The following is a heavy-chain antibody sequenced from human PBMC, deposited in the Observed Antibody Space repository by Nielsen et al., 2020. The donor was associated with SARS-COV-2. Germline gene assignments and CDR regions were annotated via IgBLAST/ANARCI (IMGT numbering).Heavy chain of an antibody. CDR2: IYHSGST. Sequence: SETLSLTCAVSGGSISSSNWWSWVRQPPGKGLEWIGEIYHSGSTNYNPSLKSRVTISVDTSKNQFSLKLSSVTAADTAVYYCARLTLHHYDFWSGPAGAAYYFDYWGQGTLVTVSS. V-gene: IGHV4-4*02. CDR1: GGSISSSNW. CDR3: ARLTLHHYDFWSGPAGAAYYFDY. J-gene: IGHJ4*02. D-gene: IGHD3-3*01.